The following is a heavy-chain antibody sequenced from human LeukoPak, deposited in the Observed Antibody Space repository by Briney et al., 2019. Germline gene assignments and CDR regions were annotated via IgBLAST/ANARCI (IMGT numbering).Heavy chain of an antibody. CDR1: GYTFTGYY. J-gene: IGHJ4*02. CDR2: INPNSGGT. CDR3: ARGFSSWYLSPYYLEY. D-gene: IGHD6-13*01. V-gene: IGHV1-2*02. Sequence: ASVKVSCKACGYTFTGYYMHWVRQVPGQALEWMGWINPNSGGTNYAQKFQGRVTMTRDTSITTAYMELSRLRSDDTAVYYCARGFSSWYLSPYYLEYCGQGTPVTVSS.